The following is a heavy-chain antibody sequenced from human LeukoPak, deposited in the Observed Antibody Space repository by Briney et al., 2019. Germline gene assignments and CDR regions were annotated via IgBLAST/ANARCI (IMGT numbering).Heavy chain of an antibody. Sequence: PGGSLRLSCAASGFTFSSYSMNWVRQAPGKGLEWVSSISSSSSYIYYADSVKGRFTISRDNSKNTLYLQMNSLRAEDTAVYYCARDEGYSYGEAFDYWGQGALVTVSS. J-gene: IGHJ4*02. CDR2: ISSSSSYI. V-gene: IGHV3-21*01. D-gene: IGHD5-18*01. CDR3: ARDEGYSYGEAFDY. CDR1: GFTFSSYS.